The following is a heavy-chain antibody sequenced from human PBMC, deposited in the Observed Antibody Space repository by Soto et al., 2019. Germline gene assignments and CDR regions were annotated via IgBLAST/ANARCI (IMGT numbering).Heavy chain of an antibody. Sequence: QVQVVQSGAEVKKPGSSVKVSCKVSGGIFTNNAISWVRQAPGQGLEWLGGVIPLFDTAYYAQIFRGRLRISADGATTTAYMELSGLTSADTAVYYCARVRVIRGVIPSHFGLWGQGTLVTVSS. V-gene: IGHV1-69*01. CDR3: ARVRVIRGVIPSHFGL. CDR2: VIPLFDTA. J-gene: IGHJ4*02. CDR1: GGIFTNNA. D-gene: IGHD3-10*01.